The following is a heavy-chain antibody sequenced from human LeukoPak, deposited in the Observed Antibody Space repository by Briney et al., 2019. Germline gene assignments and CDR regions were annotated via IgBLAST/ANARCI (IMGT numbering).Heavy chain of an antibody. CDR3: ARDACTATGYYPY. V-gene: IGHV4-34*01. CDR2: INHSGST. D-gene: IGHD3-9*01. J-gene: IGHJ4*02. CDR1: GGSFSGYY. Sequence: SETLSLTCAVYGGSFSGYYWSWIRQPPGKGLEWIGEINHSGSTNYNPSLKSRVTISVDTSKNQFSLKLSSVTAADTAVYYCARDACTATGYYPYWGQGTLVTVSS.